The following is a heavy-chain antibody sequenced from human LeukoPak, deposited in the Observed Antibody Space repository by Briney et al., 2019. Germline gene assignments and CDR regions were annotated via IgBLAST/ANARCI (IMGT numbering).Heavy chain of an antibody. D-gene: IGHD6-19*01. Sequence: DSVKGRFTISRDNAKNSLYLQMNSLRAEDTAVYYCVRSRDSSGWYPFQYWGQGTLVIVSS. V-gene: IGHV3-21*04. J-gene: IGHJ1*01. CDR3: VRSRDSSGWYPFQY.